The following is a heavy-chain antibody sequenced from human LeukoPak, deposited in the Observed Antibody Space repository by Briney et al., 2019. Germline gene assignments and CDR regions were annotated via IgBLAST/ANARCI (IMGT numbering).Heavy chain of an antibody. CDR3: ARQSATVTTFSLGSYNWFDP. CDR1: GYSFTSYW. CDR2: IYPGDSDT. Sequence: PGESLKISCKGSGYSFTSYWIGWVRQMPGKGLEWMGIIYPGDSDTRYSPSFQGQVTISADKSISTAYLQWSSLKASDTAMYYCARQSATVTTFSLGSYNWFDPWGQGTLVTVSS. J-gene: IGHJ5*02. D-gene: IGHD4-17*01. V-gene: IGHV5-51*01.